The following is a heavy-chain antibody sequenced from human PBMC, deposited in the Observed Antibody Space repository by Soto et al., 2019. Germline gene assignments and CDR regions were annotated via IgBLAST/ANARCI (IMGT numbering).Heavy chain of an antibody. Sequence: SETLSLTCTVSGGSISSGGYYWSWIRQHPGKGLEWIGYIYYSGSTYYNPSLKSRVTISVDTSKNQFSLKLSSVTAADTAVYYCARFEQLGHSYRGQVTVCTVSS. J-gene: IGHJ4*02. V-gene: IGHV4-31*03. CDR3: ARFEQLGHSY. CDR1: GGSISSGGYY. CDR2: IYYSGST. D-gene: IGHD6-13*01.